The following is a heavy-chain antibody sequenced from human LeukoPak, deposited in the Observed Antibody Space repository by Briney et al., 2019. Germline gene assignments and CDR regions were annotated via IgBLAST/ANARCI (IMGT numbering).Heavy chain of an antibody. D-gene: IGHD3-22*01. J-gene: IGHJ4*02. CDR2: IYYSGST. V-gene: IGHV4-39*07. CDR1: GGSISNLNYY. Sequence: SETLSLTCTVSGGSISNLNYYWGWIRQPPGKGLEWIGSIYYSGSTSYNPSLKSRVTISIDTSKNQFSLKLNSVTAADTAVYYCARDFAIYGSSGIGYWGQGTLVTVSS. CDR3: ARDFAIYGSSGIGY.